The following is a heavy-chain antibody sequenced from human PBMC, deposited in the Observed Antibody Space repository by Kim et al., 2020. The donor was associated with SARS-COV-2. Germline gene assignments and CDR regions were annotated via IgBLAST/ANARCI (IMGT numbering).Heavy chain of an antibody. Sequence: ASVKVSCKASGYTFTSYAMNWVRQAPGQGLQWMGWINTNTGNPTYAQGFTGRFVFSLDTSVSTAYLQISSLKAEDTAVYYCARDSYYYDGSDYYPLDFWGQGTLATVSS. D-gene: IGHD3-22*01. J-gene: IGHJ4*02. CDR1: GYTFTSYA. CDR3: ARDSYYYDGSDYYPLDF. V-gene: IGHV7-4-1*02. CDR2: INTNTGNP.